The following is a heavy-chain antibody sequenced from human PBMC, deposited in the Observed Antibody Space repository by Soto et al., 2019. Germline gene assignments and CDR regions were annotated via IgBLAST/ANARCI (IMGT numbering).Heavy chain of an antibody. CDR2: SRNRGNSDTT. Sequence: EVQLVESGGGLVEPGGSLRLSCAASGFTFSDHYMDWVRQAPGKGLEWVARSRNRGNSDTTEYAASVKGRFTISRDESKSSLDLQMNSPKIADTAVYYCTRGLLGGAPSYTFHGMDVWGQGTTVTVSS. CDR3: TRGLLGGAPSYTFHGMDV. D-gene: IGHD1-26*01. CDR1: GFTFSDHY. J-gene: IGHJ6*01. V-gene: IGHV3-72*01.